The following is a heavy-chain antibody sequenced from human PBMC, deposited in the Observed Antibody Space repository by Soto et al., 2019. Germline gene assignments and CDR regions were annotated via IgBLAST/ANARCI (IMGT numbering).Heavy chain of an antibody. J-gene: IGHJ4*02. CDR2: VYTGGNT. Sequence: QLQESGPGLVKPSETLSLTCNVSGRSMISYYWSWIRQPAGKGLEWIGRVYTGGNTNYNPSLKSRVNMSVDTSKSQFSLILTSVTAADTAVYYCAREGDDRHFFFDSWGQGTLVTVSS. CDR1: GRSMISYY. CDR3: AREGDDRHFFFDS. D-gene: IGHD3-3*02. V-gene: IGHV4-4*07.